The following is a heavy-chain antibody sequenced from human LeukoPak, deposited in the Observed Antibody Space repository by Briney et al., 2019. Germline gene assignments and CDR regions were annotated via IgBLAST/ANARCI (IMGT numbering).Heavy chain of an antibody. CDR1: GFIFSGSR. D-gene: IGHD2-15*01. Sequence: GGSLRLSCKASGFIFSGSRMAWIRQAPGKGLEWVAIIKKDGSEKYYVDSMKGRFTISRDNAKNSLFLQMNSPRAEDTAIYYCTTDTWYSAGHWGQGTLVTVSS. J-gene: IGHJ4*02. V-gene: IGHV3-7*03. CDR2: IKKDGSEK. CDR3: TTDTWYSAGH.